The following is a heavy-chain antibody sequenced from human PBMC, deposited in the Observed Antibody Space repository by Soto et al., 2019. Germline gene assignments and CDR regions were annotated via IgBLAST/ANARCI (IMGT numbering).Heavy chain of an antibody. Sequence: PSETLSLTCALSGGSISSSNWWSWVRQPPGKGLEWIGEIYHSGSTNYNPSLKSRVTISVDKSKNQFSLKLSSVTAADTAVYYCARDVVVPAAIRYYYYGMDVWGQGTTVTVSS. CDR1: GGSISSSNW. V-gene: IGHV4-4*02. CDR2: IYHSGST. CDR3: ARDVVVPAAIRYYYYGMDV. J-gene: IGHJ6*02. D-gene: IGHD2-2*01.